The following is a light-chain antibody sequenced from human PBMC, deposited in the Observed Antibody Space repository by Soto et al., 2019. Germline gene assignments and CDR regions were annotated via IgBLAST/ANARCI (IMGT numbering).Light chain of an antibody. Sequence: DILMTQSPSSLSASVGDRVTITCRASQSITTYLNWYQQKPGKAPKLLIYAASSLQSGVPSRFSGSGSGTDFTLTISSLQLEDFATYYCQQSYSAPVTFGQGTKVEIK. CDR2: AAS. J-gene: IGKJ1*01. CDR3: QQSYSAPVT. CDR1: QSITTY. V-gene: IGKV1-39*01.